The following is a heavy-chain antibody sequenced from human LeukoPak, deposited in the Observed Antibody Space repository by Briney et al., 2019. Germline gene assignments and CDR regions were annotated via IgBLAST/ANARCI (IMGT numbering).Heavy chain of an antibody. CDR2: ISAYNGNT. CDR1: GYTFTSYG. Sequence: GASVKVSCKASGYTFTSYGISWVRQAPGQGLEWMGWISAYNGNTNYAQKLQGRVTMTTDTSTSTAYMELRSLRSDDTAVYYCARDTEYQPPPPHYYYGMDVWGQGTTVTVSS. V-gene: IGHV1-18*01. CDR3: ARDTEYQPPPPHYYYGMDV. J-gene: IGHJ6*02. D-gene: IGHD2-2*01.